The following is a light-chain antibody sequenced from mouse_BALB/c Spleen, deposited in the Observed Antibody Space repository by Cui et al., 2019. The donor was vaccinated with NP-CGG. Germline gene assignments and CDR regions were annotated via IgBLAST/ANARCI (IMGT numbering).Light chain of an antibody. CDR1: TGAVTTSNY. Sequence: AVVPQESALTTSPGETVTLTCRSSTGAVTTSNYANWVKEKPDHLFTGLIGGTNNRAPGVPARFSGSLIGDKAALTITGAQTEDEAIYFCALWYSNHWVFGGGTKLTVL. CDR3: ALWYSNHWV. V-gene: IGLV1*01. CDR2: GTN. J-gene: IGLJ1*01.